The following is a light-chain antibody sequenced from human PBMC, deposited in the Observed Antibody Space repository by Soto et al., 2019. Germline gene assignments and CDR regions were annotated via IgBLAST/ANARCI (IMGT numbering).Light chain of an antibody. J-gene: IGKJ1*01. V-gene: IGKV1-39*01. CDR2: AAF. CDR1: QSTSSY. Sequence: DIQMTQSPSSLSASVGDRVTITCRASQSTSSYLNWYQQKPGKAPKLLIYAAFSLQSGVPSRFSGSGSGTDFTLTISSLQPEGFATYYCQQSYSTPRTFDQGTKVEIK. CDR3: QQSYSTPRT.